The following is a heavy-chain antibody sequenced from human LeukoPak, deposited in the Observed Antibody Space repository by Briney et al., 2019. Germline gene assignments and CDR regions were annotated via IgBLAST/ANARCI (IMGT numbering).Heavy chain of an antibody. J-gene: IGHJ4*02. D-gene: IGHD3-10*01. CDR3: AHRYLFGEFYYFDY. CDR1: GFSLSTSGVG. CDR2: IYWDDVK. Sequence: SGPTLVNPTQTLTLTCTFSGFSLSTSGVGVGWIRQPPGKALEWLALIYWDDVKRYSPSLKSRLTITKDTSKNQVVLTMTNMDPVDTATYYCAHRYLFGEFYYFDYWGQGTLVTVSS. V-gene: IGHV2-5*02.